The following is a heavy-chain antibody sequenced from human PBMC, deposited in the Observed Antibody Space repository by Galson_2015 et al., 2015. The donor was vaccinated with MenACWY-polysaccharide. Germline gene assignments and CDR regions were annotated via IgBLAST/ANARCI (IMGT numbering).Heavy chain of an antibody. Sequence: SLRLSCAASTVTFRGSGMHWVRQAPGTGLEWVAVIQSDAVYKQYLDSVKGRFGVSRDNSNSTLYLEMNNLRAEDTALYYCAREGSRIVFYAFDTWGQGTMVIVSS. D-gene: IGHD2/OR15-2a*01. CDR3: AREGSRIVFYAFDT. J-gene: IGHJ3*02. V-gene: IGHV3-33*01. CDR1: TVTFRGSG. CDR2: IQSDAVYK.